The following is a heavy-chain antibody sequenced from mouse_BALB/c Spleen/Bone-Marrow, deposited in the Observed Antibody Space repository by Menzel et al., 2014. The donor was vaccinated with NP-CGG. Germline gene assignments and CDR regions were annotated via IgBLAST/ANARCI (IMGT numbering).Heavy chain of an antibody. D-gene: IGHD2-3*01. CDR2: MDPSDSET. J-gene: IGHJ4*01. Sequence: VQLQQSGAELVKPGAPVRLSCKASGYTFTSNWMNWVKQRPGRGLEWIGRMDPSDSETHYNQKFKDKATLTVDKSSSTAYIQLSSLTSEDSAVYYCARALGDGYYYAMDYWGQGTSVTVSS. V-gene: IGHV1-69*02. CDR3: ARALGDGYYYAMDY. CDR1: GYTFTSNW.